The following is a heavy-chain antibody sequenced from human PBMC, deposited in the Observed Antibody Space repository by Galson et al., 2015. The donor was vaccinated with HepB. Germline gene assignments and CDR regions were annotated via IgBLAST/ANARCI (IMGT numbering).Heavy chain of an antibody. J-gene: IGHJ3*02. D-gene: IGHD2-2*01. CDR2: INPNSGGT. V-gene: IGHV1-2*02. CDR3: ATARDIVVVPAHAFDI. Sequence: SVKVSCKASGYTFTGYYMHWVRQAPGQGLEWMGWINPNSGGTNYAQKFQGRVTMTRDTSISTAYMELSRLRSDDTAVYYCATARDIVVVPAHAFDIWGQGTMVTVSS. CDR1: GYTFTGYY.